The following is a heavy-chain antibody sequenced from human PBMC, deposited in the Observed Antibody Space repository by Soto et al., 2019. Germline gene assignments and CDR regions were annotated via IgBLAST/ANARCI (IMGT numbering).Heavy chain of an antibody. CDR2: IYVNDEQ. D-gene: IGHD6-13*01. V-gene: IGHV2-5*01. CDR1: GFSLDTRGVG. J-gene: IGHJ5*02. Sequence: QITLKESGPTLVTPRQTLTLTCTFSGFSLDTRGVGVGWVRQPPGKALEWLALIYVNDEQRLNPSLQSRLTIAKDTPKSQVVLTMTNMDPVDTATYFCAHRLSAAGLFDHWGQGTLVSVSS. CDR3: AHRLSAAGLFDH.